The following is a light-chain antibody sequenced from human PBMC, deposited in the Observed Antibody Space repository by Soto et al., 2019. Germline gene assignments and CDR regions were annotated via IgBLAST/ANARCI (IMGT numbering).Light chain of an antibody. CDR1: QSLNNNS. CDR2: AAS. Sequence: EIGLLQSPGTPSLSPGARATLSCRARQSLNNNSLAWYQQNPGQTPRLLIYAASTRDTDIPDRFIGSGSATDFALTITRLEPEDFALYSCQQYNDSPLTVGPGPKVDIK. J-gene: IGKJ3*01. CDR3: QQYNDSPLT. V-gene: IGKV3-20*01.